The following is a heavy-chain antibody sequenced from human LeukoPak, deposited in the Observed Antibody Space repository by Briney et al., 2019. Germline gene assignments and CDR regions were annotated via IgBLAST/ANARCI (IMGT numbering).Heavy chain of an antibody. Sequence: GGSLRLSCAGSEFTFRSYSMHWVRQAPGKGLEWVSSISGSSSDIYYADSVKGRFTISRDNSKNSLYLQMKSLRAEDTALYYCARRGSHDSGFDYWGQGTLVTVSS. J-gene: IGHJ4*02. CDR1: EFTFRSYS. V-gene: IGHV3-21*01. CDR2: ISGSSSDI. D-gene: IGHD1-26*01. CDR3: ARRGSHDSGFDY.